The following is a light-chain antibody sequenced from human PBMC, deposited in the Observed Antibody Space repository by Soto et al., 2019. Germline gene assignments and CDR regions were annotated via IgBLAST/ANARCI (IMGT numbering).Light chain of an antibody. CDR3: SSYTSVSTWL. CDR1: SRDVGGYNY. J-gene: IGLJ2*01. V-gene: IGLV2-14*01. Sequence: QSALTQPASVSGSPGQSITISCAGTSRDVGGYNYVSWYQQYPGKAPKVIISEATNRPSGVPNRFSGSKSGNTASLTISGLQAEDEADYYCSSYTSVSTWLFGGGTKVTVL. CDR2: EAT.